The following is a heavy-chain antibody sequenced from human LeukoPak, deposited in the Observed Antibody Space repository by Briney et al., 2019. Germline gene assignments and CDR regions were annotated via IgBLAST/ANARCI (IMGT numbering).Heavy chain of an antibody. J-gene: IGHJ4*02. Sequence: GGSLRLSCAASGFTFSSYWMNWVRQAPGKGLEWVSYIVGSSSNIYYADSVKGRFTISRDNAKNSLYLQMDSLRAEDTAVYYCATDSPETAAFDYWGQGTLVTVSS. CDR1: GFTFSSYW. CDR3: ATDSPETAAFDY. D-gene: IGHD1-1*01. V-gene: IGHV3-48*04. CDR2: IVGSSSNI.